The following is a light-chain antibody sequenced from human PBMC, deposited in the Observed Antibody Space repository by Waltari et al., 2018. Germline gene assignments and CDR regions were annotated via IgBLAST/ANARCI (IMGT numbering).Light chain of an antibody. J-gene: IGKJ4*01. CDR1: QDISKS. CDR3: QQLKSYPLT. CDR2: DAS. Sequence: DIQLTQSPSSLSASVGDRVTITCRASQDISKSLAWFQQKPGKAPKSLISDASTLQSVVPSKFTGSGSGTDVTFTISSLQPEDYGTYYCQQLKSYPLTFGGGTKVEIK. V-gene: IGKV1-16*02.